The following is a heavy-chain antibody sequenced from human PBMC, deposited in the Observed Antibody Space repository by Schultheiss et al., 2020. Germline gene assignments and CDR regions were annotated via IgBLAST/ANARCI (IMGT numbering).Heavy chain of an antibody. J-gene: IGHJ5*02. CDR1: GGSISSSSYY. D-gene: IGHD3-10*01. Sequence: SETLSLTCTVSGGSISSSSYYWGWIRQPPGKGLEWIGSIYYSGSTYYNPSLKSRVTISVDTSKNQFSLKLSSVTAADTAVYYCARVGGSGSYGWFDPWGQGTLVTVSS. CDR2: IYYSGST. V-gene: IGHV4-39*01. CDR3: ARVGGSGSYGWFDP.